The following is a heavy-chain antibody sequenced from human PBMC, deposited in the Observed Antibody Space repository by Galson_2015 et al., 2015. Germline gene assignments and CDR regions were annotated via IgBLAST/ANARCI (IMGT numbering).Heavy chain of an antibody. V-gene: IGHV3-33*01. Sequence: SLRLSCAASGFTFSSYGMHWVRQAPGKGLEWVALIWYDGSNKYYADSVKGRSTISRDNSKNTLYLQMNSLRAEDTAVYYCARDAPYSSGWYENFDYWGQGTLVTVSS. J-gene: IGHJ4*02. CDR3: ARDAPYSSGWYENFDY. CDR2: IWYDGSNK. D-gene: IGHD6-19*01. CDR1: GFTFSSYG.